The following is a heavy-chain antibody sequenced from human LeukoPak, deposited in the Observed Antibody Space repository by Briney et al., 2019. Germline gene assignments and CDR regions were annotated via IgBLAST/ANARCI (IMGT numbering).Heavy chain of an antibody. CDR3: ARDSPSGSYYYFDY. CDR2: ITSSSYI. V-gene: IGHV3-21*01. CDR1: GFTFSSYT. J-gene: IGHJ4*02. Sequence: GGSLRLSCTASGFTFSSYTMNWVRQAPGKGLEWVSSITSSSYIYYADSVKGRFSISRDNAKNSLYLQMNSLRAEDTAVYYCARDSPSGSYYYFDYWAQGTLVTVSS. D-gene: IGHD1-26*01.